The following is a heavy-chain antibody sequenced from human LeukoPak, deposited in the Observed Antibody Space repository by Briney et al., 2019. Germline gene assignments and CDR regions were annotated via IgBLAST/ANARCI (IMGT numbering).Heavy chain of an antibody. Sequence: GGSLRLSCAASGFTFSSYAMSWARQAPGKGLEWVSAISGSGGSTYYADSVKGRFTISRDNSKNTLYLQMNSLRAEDTAVYYCAKDGDIVVVIADYAFDIWGQGTMVTVSS. J-gene: IGHJ3*02. CDR1: GFTFSSYA. V-gene: IGHV3-23*01. D-gene: IGHD2-21*01. CDR3: AKDGDIVVVIADYAFDI. CDR2: ISGSGGST.